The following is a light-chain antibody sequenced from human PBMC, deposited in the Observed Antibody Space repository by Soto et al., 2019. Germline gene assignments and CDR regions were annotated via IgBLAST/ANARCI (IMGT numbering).Light chain of an antibody. Sequence: EIVLTQSPATLSLSPVERATLSCRASQSVSIHLAWYQQKPGQAPRLLIYGASTRATGIPARFSGSGSGTDFTLTISSLEPEDFAVYYCLQRGTFGPGTRLEI. J-gene: IGKJ5*01. CDR3: LQRGT. V-gene: IGKV3-11*01. CDR2: GAS. CDR1: QSVSIH.